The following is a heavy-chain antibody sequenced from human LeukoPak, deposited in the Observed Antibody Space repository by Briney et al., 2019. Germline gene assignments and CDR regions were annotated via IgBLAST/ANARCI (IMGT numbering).Heavy chain of an antibody. Sequence: PWGPLRLSCASSGFSFSNYAMCGVRQAPGEGLEWVSVISGGGGSSYYADAVEGRFIISSDTSKTTQHLQMNSLGAEDTAVYYCAKRRTAVKSTQTSNNHYYYSCGMDVWGQGTTVTVSS. J-gene: IGHJ6*02. CDR3: AKRRTAVKSTQTSNNHYYYSCGMDV. V-gene: IGHV3-23*01. D-gene: IGHD2-21*02. CDR2: ISGGGGSS. CDR1: GFSFSNYA.